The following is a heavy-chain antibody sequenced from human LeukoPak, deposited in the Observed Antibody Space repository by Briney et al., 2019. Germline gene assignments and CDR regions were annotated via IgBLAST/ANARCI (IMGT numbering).Heavy chain of an antibody. Sequence: SETLSLTCTVSGCSISSSSYYWGWIRQPPGKGLEWIGSIYYSGSTYYNPSLKSRVTISVDTSKNQFSLKLSSVTAADTAVYYCARGRIFRIAVRPGAFDIWGQGTMVTVSS. CDR2: IYYSGST. V-gene: IGHV4-39*07. D-gene: IGHD6-6*01. CDR3: ARGRIFRIAVRPGAFDI. J-gene: IGHJ3*02. CDR1: GCSISSSSYY.